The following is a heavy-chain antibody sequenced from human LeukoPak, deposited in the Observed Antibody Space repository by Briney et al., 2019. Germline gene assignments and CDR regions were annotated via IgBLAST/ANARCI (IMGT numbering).Heavy chain of an antibody. J-gene: IGHJ5*01. Sequence: PSETLSLTCTVSGGSISSYYWSWIRQPPGKGLEWIGNIYHSGSTYYNPSLKSRVTISVDTSKNQFSLKLSSVTAADTAVYYCARDLQHSSGFDSWGQGTLVIVSS. V-gene: IGHV4-59*04. CDR1: GGSISSYY. CDR2: IYHSGST. D-gene: IGHD3-22*01. CDR3: ARDLQHSSGFDS.